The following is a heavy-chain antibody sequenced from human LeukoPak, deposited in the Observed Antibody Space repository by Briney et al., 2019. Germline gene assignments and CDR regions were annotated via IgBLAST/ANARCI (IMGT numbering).Heavy chain of an antibody. CDR2: INPNSGGT. CDR1: GYTFTVYY. D-gene: IGHD3-22*01. V-gene: IGHV1-2*02. J-gene: IGHJ3*02. CDR3: AIVFDSSGLDAFDI. Sequence: GASVKVSCKASGYTFTVYYMHWVRQAPGQGLEWMGWINPNSGGTNYAQKFQGRITMTRDTSISTAYMELSRLRSDDTAVYYCAIVFDSSGLDAFDIWGQGTMVTASS.